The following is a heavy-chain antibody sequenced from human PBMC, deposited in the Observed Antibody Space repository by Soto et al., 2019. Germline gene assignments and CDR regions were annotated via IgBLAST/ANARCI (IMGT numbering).Heavy chain of an antibody. V-gene: IGHV4-59*01. Sequence: SETLSLTCTVSGGSISSYYWSWIRQPPGKGLEWIGYIYYSGSTNYNPSLKSRDTISVDTSKNKFTLKMSSVTAADTAVYYCARDLRGSSSWYEGVDWFDPWGQGTLVTVS. CDR3: ARDLRGSSSWYEGVDWFDP. D-gene: IGHD6-13*01. CDR2: IYYSGST. CDR1: GGSISSYY. J-gene: IGHJ5*02.